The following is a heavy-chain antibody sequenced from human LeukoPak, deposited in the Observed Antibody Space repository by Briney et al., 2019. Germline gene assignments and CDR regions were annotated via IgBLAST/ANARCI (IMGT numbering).Heavy chain of an antibody. Sequence: ASVKVSCKASVYTFTGYYMHWVRQAPGQGLEWMGWINPNSGGTNYAQKFQGRVTITRDTSISTAYMELSRLRSDDTAVYYCARDGGSGLAGGYWGQGTLVTVSS. CDR1: VYTFTGYY. D-gene: IGHD2-15*01. J-gene: IGHJ4*02. CDR2: INPNSGGT. CDR3: ARDGGSGLAGGY. V-gene: IGHV1-2*02.